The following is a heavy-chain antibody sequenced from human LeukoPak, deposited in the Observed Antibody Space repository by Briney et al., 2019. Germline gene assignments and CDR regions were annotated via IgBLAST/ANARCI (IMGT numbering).Heavy chain of an antibody. V-gene: IGHV4-34*01. CDR1: GGSFSGYY. J-gene: IGHJ3*01. Sequence: SETLSLTCALYGGSFSGYYWSWIRQPPGKGLEWIGEINHSGSTNYNPSLKSRVTISVDTSKNQFSLKLSSVTAADTAVYYCARGLYYCSGGSCYLVYAFDVWGQGTMVTVSS. CDR2: INHSGST. CDR3: ARGLYYCSGGSCYLVYAFDV. D-gene: IGHD2-15*01.